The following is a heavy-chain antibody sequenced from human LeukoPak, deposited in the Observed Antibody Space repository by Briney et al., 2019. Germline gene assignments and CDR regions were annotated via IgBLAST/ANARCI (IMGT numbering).Heavy chain of an antibody. D-gene: IGHD3-22*01. CDR3: ARENYYDSSVTDAFDI. CDR2: INPSGGST. CDR1: GYTFTSYY. Sequence: RASVKVSCKASGYTFTSYYMHWVRQAPGQGLEWMGIINPSGGSTSYAQKFQGRVTMTRDTSISTAYMELSRLRSDDTAVYYCARENYYDSSVTDAFDIWGQGTMVTVSS. J-gene: IGHJ3*02. V-gene: IGHV1-46*01.